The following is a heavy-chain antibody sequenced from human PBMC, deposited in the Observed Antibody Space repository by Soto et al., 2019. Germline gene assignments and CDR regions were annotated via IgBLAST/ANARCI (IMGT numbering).Heavy chain of an antibody. D-gene: IGHD6-13*01. CDR3: ARERQQLDYGMDV. CDR1: GFTFSSYD. V-gene: IGHV3-13*01. J-gene: IGHJ6*02. CDR2: IGTAGDT. Sequence: EVQLVESGGGLVQPGGSLRLSCAASGFTFSSYDMHWVRQATGKGLEWVSAIGTAGDTYYPGSVKGRFTISRENAKNSLYLQMNSLRAGDTAVYYCARERQQLDYGMDVWGQGTTVTVSS.